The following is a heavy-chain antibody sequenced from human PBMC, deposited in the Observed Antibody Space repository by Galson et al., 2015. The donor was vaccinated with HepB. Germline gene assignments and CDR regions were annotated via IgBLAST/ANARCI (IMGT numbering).Heavy chain of an antibody. D-gene: IGHD3-22*01. V-gene: IGHV1-2*02. J-gene: IGHJ4*02. CDR1: GYTFTDYY. CDR3: ARATQYYDDSGYYHDY. CDR2: LNPNSGGT. Sequence: SVKVSCKASGYTFTDYYIHWVRQAPGQGLEWMGWLNPNSGGTNYAQKFQDRVTMTRDTSISTAYMELSRLRSDDTAVYYRARATQYYDDSGYYHDYWGQGTLLTVSS.